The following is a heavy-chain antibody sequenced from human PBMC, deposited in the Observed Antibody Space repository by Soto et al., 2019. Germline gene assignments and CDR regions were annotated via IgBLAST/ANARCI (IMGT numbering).Heavy chain of an antibody. D-gene: IGHD2-2*01. CDR3: ARHRNIGPPIDCYALDV. CDR1: GSSVSMGSFG. CDR2: TSYRGGT. Sequence: SESRSLTSTLYGSSVSMGSFGWTWIVQPPGKGLEWVGHTSYRGGTSYSPSLMSRSSISVDTSKNQFSLTLSSVTAADTAVYFCARHRNIGPPIDCYALDVWGQGTTVT. J-gene: IGHJ6*02. V-gene: IGHV4-31*03.